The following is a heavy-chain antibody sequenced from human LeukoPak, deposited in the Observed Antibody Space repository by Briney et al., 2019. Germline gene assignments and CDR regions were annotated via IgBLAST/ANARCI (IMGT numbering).Heavy chain of an antibody. CDR2: IYYSGST. CDR3: ARGATSTAWNAFDI. V-gene: IGHV4-59*01. Sequence: SETLSLTCTVSGGSISSYYWSWIRQPPGKGLEWIGYIYYSGSTNYNPSLKSRVTISVDTSKNQFSLKLSSVTAADTAVYYCARGATSTAWNAFDIWGQGTMVTVSS. CDR1: GGSISSYY. J-gene: IGHJ3*02. D-gene: IGHD2-21*02.